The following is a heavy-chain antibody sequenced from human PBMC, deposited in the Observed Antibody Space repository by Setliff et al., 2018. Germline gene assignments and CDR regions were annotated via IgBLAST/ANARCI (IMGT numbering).Heavy chain of an antibody. Sequence: SVKVSCKASGGTFSSYAISWVRQAPGQGLEWMGGIIPIFGTANYAQKFQGRVTITADKSTSTAYVELSSLRSEDTAVYYCARDLITGTTEYYYGMDVWGQGTTVTVSS. D-gene: IGHD1-20*01. J-gene: IGHJ6*02. CDR1: GGTFSSYA. V-gene: IGHV1-69*06. CDR2: IIPIFGTA. CDR3: ARDLITGTTEYYYGMDV.